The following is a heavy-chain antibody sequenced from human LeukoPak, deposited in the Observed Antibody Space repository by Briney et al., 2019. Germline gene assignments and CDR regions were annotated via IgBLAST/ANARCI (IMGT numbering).Heavy chain of an antibody. D-gene: IGHD1-26*01. CDR1: GFTFNSYW. CDR3: ARSIGGYYFDY. J-gene: IGHJ4*02. Sequence: QAGGSLRLSCAASGFTFNSYWMSWVRQAPGKGLEWVANIKQDGREKYYVYSVKGLFTISRDNAKNSLYLQMNSLRAEDTAVYYCARSIGGYYFDYWGQGTLVTVSS. V-gene: IGHV3-7*01. CDR2: IKQDGREK.